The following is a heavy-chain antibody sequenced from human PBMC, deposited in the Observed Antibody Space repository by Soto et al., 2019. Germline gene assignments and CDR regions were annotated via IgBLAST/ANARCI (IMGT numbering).Heavy chain of an antibody. CDR1: GFTFSSYG. CDR2: IWYDGSNK. D-gene: IGHD3-3*01. Sequence: VQLVESGGGVVQPGRSLRLSCAASGFTFSSYGMHWVRQAPGKGLEWVAVIWYDGSNKYYADSVKGRFTISRDNSKNTLYLQMNSLRAEDTAVYYCARTYYDFWSGYYRNWFDPWGQGTLVTVSS. V-gene: IGHV3-33*01. CDR3: ARTYYDFWSGYYRNWFDP. J-gene: IGHJ5*02.